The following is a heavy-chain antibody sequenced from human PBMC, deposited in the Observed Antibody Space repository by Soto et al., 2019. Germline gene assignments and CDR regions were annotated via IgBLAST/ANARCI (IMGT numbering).Heavy chain of an antibody. CDR3: ARTSTTYYYDSSGPSWFDP. CDR2: IYYSGST. D-gene: IGHD3-22*01. Sequence: PSETLSLTCTVSGGSISSYYWSWIRQPPWKGLEWIGYIYYSGSTNYNPSLKSRVTISVDTSKNQFSLKLSSVTAADTAVYYCARTSTTYYYDSSGPSWFDPWGQGTLVTVSS. J-gene: IGHJ5*02. CDR1: GGSISSYY. V-gene: IGHV4-59*01.